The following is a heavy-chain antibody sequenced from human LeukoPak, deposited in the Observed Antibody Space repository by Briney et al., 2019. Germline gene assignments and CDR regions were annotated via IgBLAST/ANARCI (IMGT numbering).Heavy chain of an antibody. D-gene: IGHD5-24*01. J-gene: IGHJ4*01. CDR1: GYTFTGYY. Sequence: GASLKVSCKASGYTFTGYYIHWVRQAPGQGLEWMGWINPNSGGTNYAQNFQGRVTMTRDTSISTAYMELSSLRSDDTAVYYCARAEMATITVDYWGHGTLVT. CDR3: ARAEMATITVDY. CDR2: INPNSGGT. V-gene: IGHV1-2*02.